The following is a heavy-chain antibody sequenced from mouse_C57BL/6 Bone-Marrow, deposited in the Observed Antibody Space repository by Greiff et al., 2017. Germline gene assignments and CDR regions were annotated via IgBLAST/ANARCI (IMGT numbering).Heavy chain of an antibody. J-gene: IGHJ2*02. CDR1: GFTFTGYW. CDR2: INPSSGYT. Sequence: QVQLQQSGAELAQPGASVKLSCTASGFTFTGYWMHWVKQRPGQGLEWIGYINPSSGYTKYNQKFKDQATLTADKSSSTAYMQLSSLTYEDSAVYYCTYYGNYFDYWGQGTSLTVSS. D-gene: IGHD1-1*02. V-gene: IGHV1-7*01. CDR3: TYYGNYFDY.